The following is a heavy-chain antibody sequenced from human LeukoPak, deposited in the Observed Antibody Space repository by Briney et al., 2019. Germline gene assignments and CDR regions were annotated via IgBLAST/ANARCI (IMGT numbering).Heavy chain of an antibody. CDR3: ATDPLAGRPGTFDP. J-gene: IGHJ5*02. Sequence: ASVKVSCKVSGYTLTELSIHWVRQAPGKGLEWMGGFDPEDGETIYAQKFQGRVTMTEDTSTDTAYMELSSLRSEDTAVYYCATDPLAGRPGTFDPWGQGTLVTVSS. D-gene: IGHD6-13*01. V-gene: IGHV1-24*01. CDR2: FDPEDGET. CDR1: GYTLTELS.